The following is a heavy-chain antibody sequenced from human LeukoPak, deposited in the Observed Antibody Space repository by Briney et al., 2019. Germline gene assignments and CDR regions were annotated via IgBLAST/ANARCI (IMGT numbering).Heavy chain of an antibody. CDR3: ARDVIGNYFDP. CDR2: INPNGGGT. D-gene: IGHD1-7*01. V-gene: IGHV1-2*02. Sequence: ASVKVSCKASGGTFSSYAISWVRQAPGQGLEWMGWINPNGGGTNYAQKFQGRVTMTRDTSISTAYMDLSRLRSDDTAVYYCARDVIGNYFDPWGQGTLVTVSS. CDR1: GGTFSSYA. J-gene: IGHJ5*02.